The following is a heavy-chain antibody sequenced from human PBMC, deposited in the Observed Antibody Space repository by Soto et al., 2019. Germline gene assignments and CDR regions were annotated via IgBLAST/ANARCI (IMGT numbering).Heavy chain of an antibody. Sequence: ASVKVSCKASGYTFTSYAMHWVRQATGQGLEWMGWMNPNSGNTGYAQKFQGRVTMTRNTSISTAYMELNSLRAEDTAVYYCARDFGSSPFDYWGQGALVTVSS. CDR1: GYTFTSYA. J-gene: IGHJ4*02. V-gene: IGHV1-8*02. D-gene: IGHD3-10*01. CDR3: ARDFGSSPFDY. CDR2: MNPNSGNT.